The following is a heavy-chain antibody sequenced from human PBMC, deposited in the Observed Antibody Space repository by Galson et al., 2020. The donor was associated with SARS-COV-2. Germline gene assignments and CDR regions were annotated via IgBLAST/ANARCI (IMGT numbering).Heavy chain of an antibody. CDR2: INHGGST. D-gene: IGHD6-6*01. Sequence: SETLSLTCAVYGGSFSGFYWSWIRQPPGKGLEWIGEINHGGSTHYNPSLERRVTVSVDTSKNQFSLKVRSVTAADTAVYYCARVPIGARQFGVDYYYYMDVWGKGTTVAVSS. CDR3: ARVPIGARQFGVDYYYYMDV. J-gene: IGHJ6*03. V-gene: IGHV4-34*01. CDR1: GGSFSGFY.